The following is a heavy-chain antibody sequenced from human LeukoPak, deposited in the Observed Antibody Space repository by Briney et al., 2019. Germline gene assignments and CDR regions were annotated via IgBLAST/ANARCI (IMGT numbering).Heavy chain of an antibody. J-gene: IGHJ4*02. D-gene: IGHD4-17*01. Sequence: GGSLRLSCAASGXTFSTYGMHWVRQAPGKGLEWVAVIWYDGSNKYYADSVKGRFTISRDNSKNTLYLQMNSLRAEDTAVYYCARDPATVTSYFDYWGQGTLVTVSS. CDR2: IWYDGSNK. CDR3: ARDPATVTSYFDY. CDR1: GXTFSTYG. V-gene: IGHV3-33*01.